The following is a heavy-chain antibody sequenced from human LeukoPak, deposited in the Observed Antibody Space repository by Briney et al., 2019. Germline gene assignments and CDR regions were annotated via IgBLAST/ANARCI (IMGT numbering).Heavy chain of an antibody. CDR2: IYSGGST. D-gene: IGHD1-7*01. J-gene: IGHJ3*02. Sequence: GGSLRPSCAASGFTVSSNYMSWVRQAPGKGLEWVSVIYSGGSTYYADSVKGRFTISRDNSKNTLYLQMNSLRAEDTAVYYCANAGAQGTTGDAFDIWGQGTMVTVSS. CDR3: ANAGAQGTTGDAFDI. V-gene: IGHV3-66*02. CDR1: GFTVSSNY.